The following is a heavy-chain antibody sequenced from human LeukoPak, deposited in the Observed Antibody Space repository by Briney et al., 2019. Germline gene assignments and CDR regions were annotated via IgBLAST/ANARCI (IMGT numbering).Heavy chain of an antibody. CDR3: VRDDDDYGDLDY. V-gene: IGHV1-2*02. Sequence: ASVKVSCKASGYTFTGYYMHWVRQAPGQGLEWMGWINPNSGGTNYAQKFQGRVTMTRDTSISTAYMELSRLRSDDAAVYYCVRDDDDYGDLDYWGQGTLVTVSS. CDR1: GYTFTGYY. J-gene: IGHJ4*02. CDR2: INPNSGGT. D-gene: IGHD4-17*01.